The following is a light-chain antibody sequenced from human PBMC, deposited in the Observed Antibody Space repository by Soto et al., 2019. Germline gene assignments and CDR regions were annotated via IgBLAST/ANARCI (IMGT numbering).Light chain of an antibody. J-gene: IGLJ3*02. V-gene: IGLV2-14*01. CDR2: DVS. CDR1: SSDVGGYNY. CDR3: RSYTSSSTL. Sequence: SALTQPASVSESPGQAITISCTVTSSDVGGYNYVSWYQQHPGKAPTLLIYDVSKRTSGVSNRLSGPKSGNTASLTISGLQAEDEADYYCRSYTSSSTLFGGGTKDTVL.